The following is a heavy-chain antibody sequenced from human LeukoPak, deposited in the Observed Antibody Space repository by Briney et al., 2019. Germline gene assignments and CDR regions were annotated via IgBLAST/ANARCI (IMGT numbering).Heavy chain of an antibody. J-gene: IGHJ4*02. D-gene: IGHD5-18*01. V-gene: IGHV3-48*03. CDR3: AREGTAMVSFDY. Sequence: GGSLRLSCAASGFTFSSYEMNWVRQAPGKGLEWVSYISSGGNTIYYADSVKGRFTISRDNAKNSLYLQMNSPRAEDTAVYYCAREGTAMVSFDYWGQGTLVTVSS. CDR2: ISSGGNTI. CDR1: GFTFSSYE.